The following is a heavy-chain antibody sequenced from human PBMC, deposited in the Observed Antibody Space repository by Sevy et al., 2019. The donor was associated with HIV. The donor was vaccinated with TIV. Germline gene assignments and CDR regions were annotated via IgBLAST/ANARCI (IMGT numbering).Heavy chain of an antibody. CDR2: ISYDGSYK. CDR1: GFTFSSYA. D-gene: IGHD3-3*01. V-gene: IGHV3-30-3*01. CDR3: ASLYDFWSGYPTNPPNIDY. J-gene: IGHJ4*02. Sequence: GGSLRLSCAASGFTFSSYAMHWVRQAPGKGLEWVAVISYDGSYKYYADSVKGRFTISRDNSKNTLYLQMNSLRAEDTAVYYCASLYDFWSGYPTNPPNIDYWGQGTLVTVSS.